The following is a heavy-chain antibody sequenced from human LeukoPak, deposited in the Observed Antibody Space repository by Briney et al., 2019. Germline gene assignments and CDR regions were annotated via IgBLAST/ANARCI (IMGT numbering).Heavy chain of an antibody. V-gene: IGHV1-18*01. CDR2: SSACNGNT. J-gene: IGHJ4*02. CDR3: VRDLGVDTSMIFFDF. Sequence: ASVKVSCKASGYSFTNFGISWVRQAPGQGLEWMGWSSACNGNTNYVQKFQGRVTMTTDTSTSTAYMELRSLRSDDTAVFYCVRDLGVDTSMIFFDFWGQGTLVTVSS. D-gene: IGHD5-18*01. CDR1: GYSFTNFG.